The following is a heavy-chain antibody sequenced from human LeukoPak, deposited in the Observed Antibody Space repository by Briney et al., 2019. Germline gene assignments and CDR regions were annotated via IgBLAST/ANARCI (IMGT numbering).Heavy chain of an antibody. Sequence: PGRSLRLSCAASGFTFSSYAMHWVRQAPGKGLEWVAVISYDGSNKYYADSVKGRFTISRDNSKNTLYLQMNSLRAEDTAAYYCARIGYYPSDFDYWGQGTLVTVSS. D-gene: IGHD3-22*01. CDR1: GFTFSSYA. J-gene: IGHJ4*02. CDR3: ARIGYYPSDFDY. CDR2: ISYDGSNK. V-gene: IGHV3-30*01.